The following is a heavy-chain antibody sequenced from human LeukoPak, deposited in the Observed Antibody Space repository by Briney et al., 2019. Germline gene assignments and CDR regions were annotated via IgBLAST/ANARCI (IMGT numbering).Heavy chain of an antibody. J-gene: IGHJ4*02. V-gene: IGHV2-5*02. D-gene: IGHD3-16*01. CDR3: AHSANGRMITFDY. Sequence: ESGPTLMKPTQTLTLTCTFSGFSLSTSGVGVGWIRQPPGKALESLALFSWDDDNRYSPSLNNSITILNVTFKNQVVLTMTDMDSVDTATYYCAHSANGRMITFDYWGQGTLVTVSS. CDR1: GFSLSTSGVG. CDR2: FSWDDDN.